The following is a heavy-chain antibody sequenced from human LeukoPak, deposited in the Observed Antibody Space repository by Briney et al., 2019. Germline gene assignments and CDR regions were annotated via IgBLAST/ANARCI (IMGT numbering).Heavy chain of an antibody. V-gene: IGHV3-23*01. CDR2: ISGSGGST. Sequence: GGSLRLSCAASGFTFSSYGVSWVRHAPGKGLERVSAISGSGGSTYYADSVKGRFTISRDNAKNSLYLQMNSLRAEDTAVYYCARDEGGWYEDYWGQGTLVTVSS. D-gene: IGHD6-19*01. CDR1: GFTFSSYG. CDR3: ARDEGGWYEDY. J-gene: IGHJ4*02.